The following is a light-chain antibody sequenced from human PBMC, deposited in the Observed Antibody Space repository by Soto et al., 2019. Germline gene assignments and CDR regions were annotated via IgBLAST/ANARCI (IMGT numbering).Light chain of an antibody. CDR3: SSYAGSNILYV. CDR2: EVS. V-gene: IGLV2-8*01. J-gene: IGLJ1*01. CDR1: SSDVGGYNY. Sequence: QSVLTQPPSASGSPGQSVTISCTGTSSDVGGYNYVSWYQQHPGKAPKLMIYEVSKRPSGVPDRFSGSKSGNTASLTVSGLQAEDEADYDCSSYAGSNILYVFGAGTKLTVL.